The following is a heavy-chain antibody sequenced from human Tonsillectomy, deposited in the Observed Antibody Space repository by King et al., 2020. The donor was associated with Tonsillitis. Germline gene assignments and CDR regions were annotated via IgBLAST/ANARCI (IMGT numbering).Heavy chain of an antibody. D-gene: IGHD3-10*01. J-gene: IGHJ5*02. CDR3: ARAILISGGRFDP. CDR2: IWYDGSNK. CDR1: GFTFSNYG. V-gene: IGHV3-33*01. Sequence: VQLVESGGGVVQPGRSLRLSCAASGFTFSNYGMHWVRQAPGKGLEWVAVIWYDGSNKFYADSVKGRFTISRDNSKNTLYLQMNSLRAEDTAVYSCARAILISGGRFDPWGQGTLVTVSS.